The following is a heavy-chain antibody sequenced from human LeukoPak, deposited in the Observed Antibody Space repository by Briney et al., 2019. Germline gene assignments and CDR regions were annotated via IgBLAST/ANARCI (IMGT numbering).Heavy chain of an antibody. CDR2: NIPILGIA. D-gene: IGHD3-3*01. CDR3: AREGVVRQNYYYYGMDV. CDR1: GGTFSSYA. Sequence: SVKVSCKASGGTFSSYASSWVRQAPGQGLEWMGRNIPILGIANYAQKFQGRVTITADKSTSTAYMELSSLRSEDTAAYYCAREGVVRQNYYYYGMDVWGQGTTVTVSS. V-gene: IGHV1-69*04. J-gene: IGHJ6*02.